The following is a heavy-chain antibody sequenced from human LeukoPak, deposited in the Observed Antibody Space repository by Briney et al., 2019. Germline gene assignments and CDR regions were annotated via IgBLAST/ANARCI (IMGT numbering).Heavy chain of an antibody. J-gene: IGHJ4*02. CDR1: GYTFTSYY. V-gene: IGHV1-46*01. D-gene: IGHD3-9*01. Sequence: ASVTVSCKASGYTFTSYYMHWVRQAPGQGLEWMGIINPSGGSTSDAQKFQGRVSMTRDTSTSTVYMELSSLRSEDTAVYYCARGNANYDILTGYYVYWGQGTLVTVSS. CDR3: ARGNANYDILTGYYVY. CDR2: INPSGGST.